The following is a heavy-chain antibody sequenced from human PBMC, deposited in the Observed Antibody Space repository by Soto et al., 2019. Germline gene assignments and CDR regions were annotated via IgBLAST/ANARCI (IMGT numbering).Heavy chain of an antibody. CDR2: IVVGSGNT. J-gene: IGHJ5*02. D-gene: IGHD1-26*01. V-gene: IGHV1-58*01. CDR1: GFTFTSSA. CDR3: AAGPTWERLKLAP. Sequence: QMQLVQSGPEVKKPGTSVKVSCKASGFTFTSSAVQWVRQARGQRLEWIGWIVVGSGNTNYAQKFQERVTITRDMFTSTAYMELSSLRSEDTAVYYCAAGPTWERLKLAPWGQGTLVTVSS.